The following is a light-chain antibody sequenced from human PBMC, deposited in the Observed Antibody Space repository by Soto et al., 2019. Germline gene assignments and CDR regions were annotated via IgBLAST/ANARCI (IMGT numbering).Light chain of an antibody. CDR1: SSDIGAYDY. CDR3: SSNTLNTTPYV. Sequence: QSALTQPASLSGSPGQSITISCTGTSSDIGAYDYVSWFQQHPGKAPKLMISEVNNRPSGVSNRFSGSKSGNTASLTISGLQAEDEADYYCSSNTLNTTPYVFGTGTKVTVL. J-gene: IGLJ1*01. CDR2: EVN. V-gene: IGLV2-14*01.